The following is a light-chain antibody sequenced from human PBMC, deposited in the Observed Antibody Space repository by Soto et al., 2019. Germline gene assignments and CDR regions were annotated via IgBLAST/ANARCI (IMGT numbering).Light chain of an antibody. Sequence: QSALTQPPSASGFPGQSVTISCTGSSSDVGYYDYVFWYQQHPGKAPKLVIYEVTKRPSGVPDRGAATKSDNAASLTVCGLRAEDEADYYCSSYPGINNFVFGSGTKLTVL. V-gene: IGLV2-8*01. CDR3: SSYPGINNFV. CDR2: EVT. CDR1: SSDVGYYDY. J-gene: IGLJ1*01.